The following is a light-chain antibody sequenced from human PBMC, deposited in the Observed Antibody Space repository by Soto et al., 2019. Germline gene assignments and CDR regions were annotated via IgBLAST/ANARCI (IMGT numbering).Light chain of an antibody. V-gene: IGKV3-15*01. Sequence: EIVMTQSPATLSVSPGERATLSCRASQSVSSNLAWYQQKPGQAPRLLIYVASTRATDIPARFSGSGSGTEVTLTISSLQSEDFAIYYCQQYDNWPWTFGPGTKVEIK. CDR1: QSVSSN. CDR3: QQYDNWPWT. J-gene: IGKJ1*01. CDR2: VAS.